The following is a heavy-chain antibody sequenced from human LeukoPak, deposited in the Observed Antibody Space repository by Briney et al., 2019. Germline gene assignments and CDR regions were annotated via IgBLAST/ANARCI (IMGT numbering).Heavy chain of an antibody. CDR2: IYYSGST. CDR3: ARIDSSVAY. V-gene: IGHV4-34*01. Sequence: SETLSLTCAVYGGSFSGYYWSWIRQPPGKGLEWIGSIYYSGSTYYNPSLKSRVTISVDTSKNQFSLKLSSVTAADTAVYYCARIDSSVAYWGQGTLVTVSS. CDR1: GGSFSGYY. J-gene: IGHJ4*02. D-gene: IGHD6-25*01.